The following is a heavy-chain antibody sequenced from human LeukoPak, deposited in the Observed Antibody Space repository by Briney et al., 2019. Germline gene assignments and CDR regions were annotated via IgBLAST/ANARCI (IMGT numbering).Heavy chain of an antibody. CDR2: XXXXFGXA. Sequence: SVKVSCKASGGTFSSYAISXXXXXPGQGXXXMGRXXXXFGXAXYAXXXXXXVTIXAXKSTSTAYMELSSLRSEDTAVYYCARDHPPWFDPWGQGTLVTVSS. CDR1: GGTFSSYA. CDR3: ARDHPPWFDP. J-gene: IGHJ5*02. V-gene: IGHV1-69*04.